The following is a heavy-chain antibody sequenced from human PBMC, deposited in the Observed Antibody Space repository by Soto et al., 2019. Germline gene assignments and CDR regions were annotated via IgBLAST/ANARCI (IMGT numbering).Heavy chain of an antibody. CDR2: INPTGGST. CDR3: ARGFCTIATFFVGDF. CDR1: GYTFTSNY. D-gene: IGHD2-21*01. Sequence: QVHLVQSGAEVKKPGASVKISCTSSGYTFTSNYLHWVRQAPGQGLEWMGMINPTGGSTNYAQRFRGRVTMTMDTSSSTVYMALSELRSEDTAMYYCARGFCTIATFFVGDFWGQGTLVTVSS. J-gene: IGHJ4*02. V-gene: IGHV1-46*01.